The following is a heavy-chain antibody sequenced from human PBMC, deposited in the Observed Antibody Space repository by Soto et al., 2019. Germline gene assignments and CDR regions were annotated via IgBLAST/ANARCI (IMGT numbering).Heavy chain of an antibody. V-gene: IGHV3-23*01. CDR2: ISDSGGKT. J-gene: IGHJ4*02. Sequence: EVQLLESGGGLVQPGGSLRLSCAASGFTFSTYTMSWVRQAPGKGLEWVSAISDSGGKTYYADSVQGRFTISRDNSKNTLYLQMNSLRAEDTAVYFCAKPLYCSGGSCYFMVSGQAYNYWGQGTLVTVSS. D-gene: IGHD2-15*01. CDR1: GFTFSTYT. CDR3: AKPLYCSGGSCYFMVSGQAYNY.